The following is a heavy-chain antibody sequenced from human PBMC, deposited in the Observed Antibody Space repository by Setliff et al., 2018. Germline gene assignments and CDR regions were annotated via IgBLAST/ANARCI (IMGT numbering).Heavy chain of an antibody. CDR2: MNPNSGNT. J-gene: IGHJ6*02. Sequence: ASVKVSCKASGYTFTSYDINWMRQASGQGLEWMGWMNPNSGNTGSTQKFQGRVTITADESTSTAYMELSSLRSEDTAVYYCARDLIDPDYGDYLSFYYYGMDVWGQGTTVTVSS. CDR3: ARDLIDPDYGDYLSFYYYGMDV. CDR1: GYTFTSYD. V-gene: IGHV1-8*03. D-gene: IGHD4-17*01.